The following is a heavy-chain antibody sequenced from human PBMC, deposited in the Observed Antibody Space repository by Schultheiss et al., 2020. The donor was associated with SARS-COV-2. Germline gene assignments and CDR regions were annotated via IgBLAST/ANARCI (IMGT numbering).Heavy chain of an antibody. CDR2: ISAYNGNT. J-gene: IGHJ6*03. CDR1: GYTFTGYY. Sequence: ASVKVSCKASGYTFTGYYMHWVRQAPGQGLEWMGWISAYNGNTNYAQKLQGRVTMTTDTSTSTAYMELRSLRSDDTAVYYCARGYCTNGICFHYFYYMDVWGKGTTVTVSS. CDR3: ARGYCTNGICFHYFYYMDV. V-gene: IGHV1-18*04. D-gene: IGHD2-8*01.